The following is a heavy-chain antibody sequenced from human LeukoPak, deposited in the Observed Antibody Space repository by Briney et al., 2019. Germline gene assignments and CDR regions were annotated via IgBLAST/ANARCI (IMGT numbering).Heavy chain of an antibody. CDR2: IKQDGSEE. CDR1: GFTFSSYW. CDR3: ARDADYCSSTSCYPYGEFDY. Sequence: PGGSLRLSCAASGFTFSSYWMSWVRQAPGKGLEWVANIKQDGSEEYYVDSVKGRFTISRDNAKNSLNLQMNSLRAEDTAVYYCARDADYCSSTSCYPYGEFDYWGQGTLVTVSS. J-gene: IGHJ4*02. D-gene: IGHD2-2*01. V-gene: IGHV3-7*01.